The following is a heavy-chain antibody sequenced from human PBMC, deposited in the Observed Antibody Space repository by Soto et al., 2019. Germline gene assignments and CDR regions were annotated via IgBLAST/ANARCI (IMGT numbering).Heavy chain of an antibody. CDR1: GYTFNRHY. CDR3: AKRRGAGRTRSSFDY. V-gene: IGHV1-46*02. CDR2: IDPSGGDT. J-gene: IGHJ4*02. Sequence: QVQLVQSGAEVRKPGASVKVSCKASGYTFNRHYIQWVRQAPGQGLEWMGMIDPSGGDTNYAKKFQGRVPLTSDTSTSTVYMELSRLRSEDTAVDYSAKRRGAGRTRSSFDYLGPGTLVIASS. D-gene: IGHD2-8*01.